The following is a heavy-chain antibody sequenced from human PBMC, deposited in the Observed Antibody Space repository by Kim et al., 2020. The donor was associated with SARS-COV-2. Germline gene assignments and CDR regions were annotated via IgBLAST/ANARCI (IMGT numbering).Heavy chain of an antibody. CDR2: IYYGVNT. D-gene: IGHD3-10*01. CDR1: GGSIGSVEYY. CDR3: ARRAYWFGSGPFIDY. Sequence: SETLSLTCTVSGGSIGSVEYYWGWIRQPPGKGLEWIGDIYYGVNTYYNPSLKSRATISADTSKNQFSLMLTSVTAADRAVYYCARRAYWFGSGPFIDYWGQGTLVTVSS. V-gene: IGHV4-39*01. J-gene: IGHJ4*02.